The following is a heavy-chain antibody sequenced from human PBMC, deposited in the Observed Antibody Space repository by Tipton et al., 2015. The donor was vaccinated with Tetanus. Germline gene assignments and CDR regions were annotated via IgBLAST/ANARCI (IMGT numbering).Heavy chain of an antibody. CDR3: ARRLGPYTGDHFWPFDL. V-gene: IGHV5-51*01. CDR1: GYSFNIYW. D-gene: IGHD7-27*01. CDR2: IYPDDSDT. Sequence: VQLVQSGAEVKKPGEPLKISCQGSGYSFNIYWIAWVRQMPGKGLEWMGIIYPDDSDTQYSPSFQGQVTISADKSTTTAYLQWSRLKASDTAMYYCARRLGPYTGDHFWPFDLWGRGTQVTVSS. J-gene: IGHJ2*01.